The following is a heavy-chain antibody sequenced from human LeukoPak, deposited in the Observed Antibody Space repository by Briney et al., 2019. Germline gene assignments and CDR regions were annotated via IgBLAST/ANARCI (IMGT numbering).Heavy chain of an antibody. CDR3: AKAQLPDYSYMDV. CDR2: ISGSGGST. CDR1: GFTFSSYA. Sequence: PGGSLRLSCAASGFTFSSYAMSWVRQAPGKGLEWVSAISGSGGSTYYADSVKGRFTISRDNSKNTLFLQMNSLRAEDTAVYYCAKAQLPDYSYMDVWGKGTTVTVSS. J-gene: IGHJ6*03. V-gene: IGHV3-23*01. D-gene: IGHD1-1*01.